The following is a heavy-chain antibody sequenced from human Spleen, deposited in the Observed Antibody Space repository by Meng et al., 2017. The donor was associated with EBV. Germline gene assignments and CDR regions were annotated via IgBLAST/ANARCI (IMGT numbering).Heavy chain of an antibody. J-gene: IGHJ4*02. D-gene: IGHD2-15*01. CDR3: ARGYCSGGSCYSDY. Sequence: QVPLQQWVAGLLKPSETLSLTCAVYGGSFSGHYWTWIRQPPGKGLVWIGEINHSGSTNYNPSLKSRVTISVDTSKNQFSLKLSSVTAADTAVYYCARGYCSGGSCYSDYWGQGTLVTVSS. CDR2: INHSGST. CDR1: GGSFSGHY. V-gene: IGHV4-34*02.